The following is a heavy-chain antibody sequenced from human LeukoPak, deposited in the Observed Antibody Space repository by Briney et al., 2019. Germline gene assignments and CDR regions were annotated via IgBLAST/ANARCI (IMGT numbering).Heavy chain of an antibody. CDR2: INPSGGST. V-gene: IGHV1-46*01. D-gene: IGHD3-3*01. Sequence: ASVKVSCKASGYAFTSYYMHWVRQAPGQGLEWMGIINPSGGSTSYARKFQGRVTMTRDTSTSTVYMELSSLRSEDTAVYYCARVTNYDFWSGYYLDYWGQGTLVTVSS. CDR3: ARVTNYDFWSGYYLDY. CDR1: GYAFTSYY. J-gene: IGHJ4*02.